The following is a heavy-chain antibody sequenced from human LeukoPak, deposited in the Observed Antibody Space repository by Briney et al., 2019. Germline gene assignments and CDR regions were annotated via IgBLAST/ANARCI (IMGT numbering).Heavy chain of an antibody. CDR1: GGSISSYY. Sequence: SETLSLTCTVSGGSISSYYWSWIRQPPGKGLEWIGYIYYSGSTNYNPSLKSRVTISVDTSKNQFSLKLSSVTAADTAVYYCARVRGVSYYYYGMDVWGQGTTVTVSS. D-gene: IGHD3-10*01. J-gene: IGHJ6*02. V-gene: IGHV4-59*01. CDR2: IYYSGST. CDR3: ARVRGVSYYYYGMDV.